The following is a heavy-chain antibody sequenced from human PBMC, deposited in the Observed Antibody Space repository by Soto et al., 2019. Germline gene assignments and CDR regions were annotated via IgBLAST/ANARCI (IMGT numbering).Heavy chain of an antibody. J-gene: IGHJ4*02. D-gene: IGHD3-10*01. CDR3: ARGTPLWFGELLSPLDY. V-gene: IGHV4-59*01. Sequence: LEILSLTCTVSGGSISSYYWSWIRQPPGKGLEWIGYIYYSGSTNYNPSLKSRVTISVDTSKNQFSLKLSSVTAADTAVYYCARGTPLWFGELLSPLDYWGQGTLVTVSS. CDR2: IYYSGST. CDR1: GGSISSYY.